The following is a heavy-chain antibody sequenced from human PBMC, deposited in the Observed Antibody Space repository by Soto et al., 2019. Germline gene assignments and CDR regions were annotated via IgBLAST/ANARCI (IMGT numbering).Heavy chain of an antibody. V-gene: IGHV3-30-3*01. CDR1: GFTFSSYA. CDR3: ARGWHDAFDI. J-gene: IGHJ3*02. D-gene: IGHD6-19*01. Sequence: QVQLVESGGGVVQPGRSLRLSCAASGFTFSSYAMHWVRQAPGKGLEWVAVISYDGSNKYYADSVKGRFTISRDNSKNTLYLQMNSLRAADTAVYYCARGWHDAFDIWGQGTMVTVSS. CDR2: ISYDGSNK.